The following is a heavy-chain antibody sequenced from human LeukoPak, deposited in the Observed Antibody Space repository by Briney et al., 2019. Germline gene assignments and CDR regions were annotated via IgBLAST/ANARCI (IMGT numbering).Heavy chain of an antibody. D-gene: IGHD2-15*01. Sequence: PGGSLRLSCAASGFTFSTYWMSWVRQAPGKGQEWVANINQDGSEKYYVDSVRGRFTISRDNANNSLYLQMNSLRAEDTAVYYCARVHCSGGDCYGGFDYWGQGTLVTVSS. V-gene: IGHV3-7*01. J-gene: IGHJ4*02. CDR3: ARVHCSGGDCYGGFDY. CDR1: GFTFSTYW. CDR2: INQDGSEK.